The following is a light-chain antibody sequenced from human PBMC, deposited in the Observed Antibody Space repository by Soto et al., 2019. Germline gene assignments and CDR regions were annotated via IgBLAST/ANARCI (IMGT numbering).Light chain of an antibody. CDR3: LQYNYWHT. J-gene: IGKJ2*01. CDR2: AAS. V-gene: IGKV3-15*01. Sequence: EIVMTQSPATLSVSPGERVTLSCRASQSVNSNLVWYQQKPGQAPRLLVYAASTRATGIPARFSGSGSGTEFTLTISSLQSEDFAVYYCLQYNYWHTFCQGTKLEIK. CDR1: QSVNSN.